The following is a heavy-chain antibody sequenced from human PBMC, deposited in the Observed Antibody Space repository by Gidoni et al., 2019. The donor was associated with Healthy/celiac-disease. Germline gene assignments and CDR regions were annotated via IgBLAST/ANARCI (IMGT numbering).Heavy chain of an antibody. J-gene: IGHJ4*02. CDR3: ARVVAVAGFLDY. V-gene: IGHV4-61*02. CDR1: GGSISSGSYY. CDR2: IYTSGST. Sequence: QVQLQESGPGLVKPSQTLSLTCTASGGSISSGSYYWSWIRQPAGKGLEWIGRIYTSGSTNYNPSLKSRVTISVDTSKNQFSLKLSSVTAADTAVYYCARVVAVAGFLDYWGQGTLVTVSS. D-gene: IGHD6-19*01.